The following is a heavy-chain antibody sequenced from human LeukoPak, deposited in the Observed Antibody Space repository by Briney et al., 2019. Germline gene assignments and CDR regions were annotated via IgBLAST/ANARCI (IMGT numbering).Heavy chain of an antibody. J-gene: IGHJ6*02. CDR3: ARSIVASIRLGKPYYYYGLDV. Sequence: SETLSLTCTVSGGSISSADYYWSWIRQPPGKGLEWIGCIYYRGSTSYNPSLKSRVTISVDTSKNQFSLKLSSVTAADTAVYFCARSIVASIRLGKPYYYYGLDVWGQGTTVTVSS. V-gene: IGHV4-30-4*01. D-gene: IGHD5-12*01. CDR2: IYYRGST. CDR1: GGSISSADYY.